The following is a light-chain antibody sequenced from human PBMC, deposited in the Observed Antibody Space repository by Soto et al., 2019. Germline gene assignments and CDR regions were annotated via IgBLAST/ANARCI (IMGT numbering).Light chain of an antibody. CDR2: DAS. CDR1: QSISNY. V-gene: IGKV3-11*01. J-gene: IGKJ3*01. Sequence: EIELTQSPATLSLSPGERATLSCRARQSISNYLAWYQQKPGQSPRLLIYDASNRATGVPARFSGSGSGTDFTLTISSLEPEDFAVYYCQQRYHCPPFTFGHGTKVDIK. CDR3: QQRYHCPPFT.